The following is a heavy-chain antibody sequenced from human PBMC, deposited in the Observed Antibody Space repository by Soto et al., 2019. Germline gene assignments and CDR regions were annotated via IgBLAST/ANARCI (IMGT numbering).Heavy chain of an antibody. J-gene: IGHJ6*03. D-gene: IGHD3-10*01. CDR3: ASQLLWFGELAFEYYYYMDV. CDR1: GFTFSSYS. Sequence: EVQLVESGGGLVQPGGSLRLSCAASGFTFSSYSMNWVRQAPGKGLEWVSYISSSSSTIYYADSVKGRFTISRDNAKNSLYLQMNSLRAEETAVYYCASQLLWFGELAFEYYYYMDVWGKGTTVTVSS. V-gene: IGHV3-48*01. CDR2: ISSSSSTI.